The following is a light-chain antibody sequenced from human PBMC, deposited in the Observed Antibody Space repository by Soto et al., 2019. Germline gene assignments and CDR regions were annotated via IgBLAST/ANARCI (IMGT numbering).Light chain of an antibody. Sequence: EIVMTQSPATLSVSPGERATLSCRASQSVYNNLAWYQQKPGQAPRLLIYGASTRATGIPARFSGSGSGTEFPLTIRSLQSEYFAVYYCQQYTYWPRTFGQGTKVEIK. CDR2: GAS. CDR1: QSVYNN. J-gene: IGKJ1*01. CDR3: QQYTYWPRT. V-gene: IGKV3-15*01.